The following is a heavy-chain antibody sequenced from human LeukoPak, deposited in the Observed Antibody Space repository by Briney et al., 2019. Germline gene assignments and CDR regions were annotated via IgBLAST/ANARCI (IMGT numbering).Heavy chain of an antibody. V-gene: IGHV4-39*07. D-gene: IGHD3-22*01. CDR2: IYYSRST. Sequence: SETLSLTCTGSGDSISSSSHSWGWVRQSPGKGLEWIGTIYYSRSTYYNPSLKSRVTMSVDTSKNQFSLKLSSVTAADTAVYYCARDRREYYYDSSGSPDAFDIWGQGTMVTVSS. CDR1: GDSISSSSHS. CDR3: ARDRREYYYDSSGSPDAFDI. J-gene: IGHJ3*02.